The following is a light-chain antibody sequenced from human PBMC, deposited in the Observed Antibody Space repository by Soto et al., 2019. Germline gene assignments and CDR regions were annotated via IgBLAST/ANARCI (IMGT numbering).Light chain of an antibody. CDR3: QVWDSSTDLYV. CDR2: YDS. V-gene: IGLV3-21*04. CDR1: NIGSKS. J-gene: IGLJ1*01. Sequence: SYELTQPPSVSVAPGKTANITCGGNNIGSKSVHWYQQKPGQAPVLVISYDSDRPSGIPERFSGSNSGNTATLTISGGEAGDEADYYCQVWDSSTDLYVFGTGTKLTVL.